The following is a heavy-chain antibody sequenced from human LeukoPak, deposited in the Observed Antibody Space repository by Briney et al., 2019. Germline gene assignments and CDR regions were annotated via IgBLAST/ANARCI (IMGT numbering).Heavy chain of an antibody. V-gene: IGHV3-73*01. Sequence: GGSLKLSCAASGFTLSDSAIHWVRQASGKGLEWVGLIDRPAKSYATAYGASVGGRFTISRDDSKNAAYLQMDSLKTEDTALYYCTRDRGTYNWLDPWGQGTLVTVSS. CDR2: IDRPAKSYAT. D-gene: IGHD1-26*01. CDR1: GFTLSDSA. CDR3: TRDRGTYNWLDP. J-gene: IGHJ5*02.